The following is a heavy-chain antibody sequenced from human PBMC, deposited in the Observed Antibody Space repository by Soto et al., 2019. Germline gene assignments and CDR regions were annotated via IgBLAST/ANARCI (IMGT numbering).Heavy chain of an antibody. CDR3: ARDGGSPGNYYPASDL. CDR2: ISPDGSDT. J-gene: IGHJ3*01. V-gene: IGHV3-30*04. CDR1: RFTFSSYA. Sequence: GGSLRLSCAGSRFTFSSYAMHWVRQAPGKGLEWVSVISPDGSDTFYAESVKGRFTISRDNSKNMMYVQMNSLRPEDTAIYYCARDGGSPGNYYPASDLWGQGTMVTVSS. D-gene: IGHD1-26*01.